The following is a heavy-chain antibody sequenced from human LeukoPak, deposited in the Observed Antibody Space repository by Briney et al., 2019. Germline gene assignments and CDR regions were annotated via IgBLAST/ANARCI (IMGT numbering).Heavy chain of an antibody. Sequence: GGSLRLSCAASGFTFSSYSMNWVRQAPGKGLEWVSSISSSSSYIYYADSVKGRFTISRDNAKNSLYLQMNSLRAEDTAVYYCARDSSRGLLTGSGSSPPLWGMDVWGQGTTVTVSS. V-gene: IGHV3-21*01. D-gene: IGHD3-9*01. CDR1: GFTFSSYS. J-gene: IGHJ6*02. CDR3: ARDSSRGLLTGSGSSPPLWGMDV. CDR2: ISSSSSYI.